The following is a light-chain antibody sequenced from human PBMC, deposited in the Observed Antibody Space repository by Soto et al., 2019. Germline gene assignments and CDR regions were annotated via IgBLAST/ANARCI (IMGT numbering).Light chain of an antibody. CDR2: AAS. CDR3: QQSYIEPWGT. J-gene: IGKJ1*01. Sequence: DIQMIQSPSSLSASVGDRVTITCRASQNINNYLNWYQQRPGKAPKLLIYAASTLQSGVPSRFSGSGSGTDFSLAISSLQPEDFATYYCQQSYIEPWGTCGQETKVDIK. V-gene: IGKV1-39*01. CDR1: QNINNY.